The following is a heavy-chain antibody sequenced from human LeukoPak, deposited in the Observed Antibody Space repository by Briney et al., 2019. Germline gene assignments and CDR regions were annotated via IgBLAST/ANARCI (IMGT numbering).Heavy chain of an antibody. J-gene: IGHJ4*02. Sequence: SETLSLTCTVSGGSVSSADYYWSWIRHPPGKALEWIGYIYHTGSNNYKYSLKSRVTISLDPSENRFSLRLTSMTAADTAIYYCARGYYDYVWGSYRPSPVDYWGQGTLVTVSS. CDR3: ARGYYDYVWGSYRPSPVDY. D-gene: IGHD3-16*02. CDR2: IYHTGSN. CDR1: GGSVSSADYY. V-gene: IGHV4-61*08.